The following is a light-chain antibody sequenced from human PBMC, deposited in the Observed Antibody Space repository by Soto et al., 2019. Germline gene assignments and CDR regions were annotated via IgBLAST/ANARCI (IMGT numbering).Light chain of an antibody. CDR1: LNVNEY. CDR3: LQRQNWPPIS. Sequence: ETVLTQSPATLSLSPGDRATLSCRVSLNVNEYVAWYQQKPGQAPRLLIYDASNRAAGVPARFSGSGSGTDFTLTIDSLAPEDFAIYFCLQRQNWPPISFGQGTRLDI. CDR2: DAS. V-gene: IGKV3-11*01. J-gene: IGKJ5*01.